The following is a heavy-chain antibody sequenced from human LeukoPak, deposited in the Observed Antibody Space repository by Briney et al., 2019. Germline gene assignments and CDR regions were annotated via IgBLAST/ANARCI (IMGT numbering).Heavy chain of an antibody. V-gene: IGHV3-7*02. Sequence: GGSLSLSCAASGFTFRRYWMSWASQASGKGLEWVANIKQDGSEKYYVDSVKGRFTISRDNAKNSLYLQMNSLRAEDTAVYYCVGLGENYWGRGTLVTVSS. CDR3: VGLGENY. CDR2: IKQDGSEK. D-gene: IGHD3-10*01. J-gene: IGHJ4*02. CDR1: GFTFRRYW.